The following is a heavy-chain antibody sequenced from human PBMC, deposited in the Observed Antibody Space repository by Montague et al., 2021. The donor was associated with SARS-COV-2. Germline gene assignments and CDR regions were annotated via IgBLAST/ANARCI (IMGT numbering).Heavy chain of an antibody. Sequence: SLRLSCAASGFTFSSYEMNWVRQAPGKGLEWISKIINSGSSTYYADSVKGRFTVSRDNAKNSLYLQMNSLRAEDTAVYYCATYYYNSGHVRSAWGQGTLVTVSS. J-gene: IGHJ5*02. CDR1: GFTFSSYE. CDR2: IINSGSST. CDR3: ATYYYNSGHVRSA. D-gene: IGHD3-10*01. V-gene: IGHV3-48*03.